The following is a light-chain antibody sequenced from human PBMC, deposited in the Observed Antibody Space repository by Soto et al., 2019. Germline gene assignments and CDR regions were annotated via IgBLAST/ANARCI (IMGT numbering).Light chain of an antibody. J-gene: IGKJ4*01. CDR1: QSVGRN. CDR2: TTS. V-gene: IGKV3-15*01. CDR3: QQYNNWPDS. Sequence: PGERVTLSCRPSQSVGRNLAWYQQKPGQAPRLLIYTTSTRAPGIPARFSGSGSGTEFTLTISSLQSEDVAVYYCQQYNNWPDSFGGGTKVDIK.